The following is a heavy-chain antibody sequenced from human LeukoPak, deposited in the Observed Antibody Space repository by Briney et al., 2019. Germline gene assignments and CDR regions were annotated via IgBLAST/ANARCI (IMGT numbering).Heavy chain of an antibody. CDR1: GFTFSSYG. Sequence: GGSLRLSCAASGFTFSSYGMHWVRQAPGKGLEWVAVISYDGSNKYYADSVKGRFTISRDNSKNTLYLQMNSLRAEDTAVYYCAKDLDDFWNSGWFDPWGQGTLVTVSS. CDR3: AKDLDDFWNSGWFDP. CDR2: ISYDGSNK. D-gene: IGHD3-3*01. J-gene: IGHJ5*02. V-gene: IGHV3-30*18.